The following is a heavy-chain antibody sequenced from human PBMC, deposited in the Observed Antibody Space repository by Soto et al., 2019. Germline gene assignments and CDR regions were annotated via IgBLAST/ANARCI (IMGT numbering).Heavy chain of an antibody. J-gene: IGHJ4*02. Sequence: PSETLSLTCTVSGVSLNSGHYYWVWIRQSPGKGLAWIASIYYDESTYYNPSLKSRVTTSTDKPKNQFSLTLKSVTAADTAVYYCGKVLIGATRHTDVDSWGQGALVTVSS. D-gene: IGHD2-15*01. CDR3: GKVLIGATRHTDVDS. CDR2: IYYDEST. V-gene: IGHV4-39*01. CDR1: GVSLNSGHYY.